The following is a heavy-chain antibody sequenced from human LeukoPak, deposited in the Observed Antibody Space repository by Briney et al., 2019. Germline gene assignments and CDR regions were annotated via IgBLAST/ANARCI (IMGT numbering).Heavy chain of an antibody. D-gene: IGHD2-21*02. CDR3: ARDRKAWDCGGDCYWRSAYYFDY. J-gene: IGHJ4*02. Sequence: PGGSLRLSCAASGFTFSDYYMSWVRQAPGKGLEWVSSISSSSSYIYYADSVKGRFTISRDNAKNSLYLQMNSLRAEDTAVYYCARDRKAWDCGGDCYWRSAYYFDYWGQGTLVTVSS. CDR2: ISSSSSYI. V-gene: IGHV3-21*01. CDR1: GFTFSDYY.